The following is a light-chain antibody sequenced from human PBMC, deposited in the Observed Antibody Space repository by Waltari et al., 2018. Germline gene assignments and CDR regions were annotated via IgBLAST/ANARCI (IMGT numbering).Light chain of an antibody. CDR3: CSCAGSYPLV. V-gene: IGLV2-11*01. CDR1: SSDVGGYNY. CDR2: DVS. J-gene: IGLJ3*02. Sequence: QSALTQPRSVAGSPGQSVTISCTGTSSDVGGYNYVSWYQQHPGKAPKLMIYDVSKRAFGVLDRFSGSKSGNRGSLTIYGIEAEDEADYYCCSCAGSYPLVFGGVTKLTVL.